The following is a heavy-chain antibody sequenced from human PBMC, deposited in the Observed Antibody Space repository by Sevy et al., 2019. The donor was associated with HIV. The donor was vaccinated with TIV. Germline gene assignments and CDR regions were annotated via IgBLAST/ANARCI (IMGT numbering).Heavy chain of an antibody. J-gene: IGHJ4*02. CDR2: INPDSGGP. CDR1: GYTFTGYY. V-gene: IGHV1-2*02. Sequence: ASVKVSCKASGYTFTGYYMHWVRQAPGQGLEWMGWINPDSGGPNYAPKFQGRFTLTSDTSISTAYMELSRLKSDDTAVYYCVRDDRDDYYDYWGQGTLVTVSS. CDR3: VRDDRDDYYDY.